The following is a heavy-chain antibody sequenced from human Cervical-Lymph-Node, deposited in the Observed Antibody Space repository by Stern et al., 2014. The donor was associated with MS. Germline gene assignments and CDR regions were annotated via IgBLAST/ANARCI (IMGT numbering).Heavy chain of an antibody. CDR3: ARQTTAWASDV. CDR1: GFKFSIYW. Sequence: VQLVESGAELIRPGESLKISCKGSGFKFSIYWIAWVRQMPGKGLEWIGIIYPGDSEPRYSPSFQGQVTMSADKSTSTAYLQWSSLNASDTAMYFCARQTTAWASDVWGQGTLVTVSS. D-gene: IGHD1-14*01. CDR2: IYPGDSEP. J-gene: IGHJ4*02. V-gene: IGHV5-51*01.